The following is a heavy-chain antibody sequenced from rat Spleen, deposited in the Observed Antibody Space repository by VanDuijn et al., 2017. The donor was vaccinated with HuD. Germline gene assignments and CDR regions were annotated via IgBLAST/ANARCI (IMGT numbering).Heavy chain of an antibody. CDR1: GFTFSDYY. V-gene: IGHV5-7*01. D-gene: IGHD1-3*01. CDR2: ISSDGSSI. Sequence: EVQLVESDGGLVQPGRSLKLSCAASGFTFSDYYRAWVRQAPKQGLEWVATISSDGSSINYRDSVKGRFTISRDNAKSTLYLQVDSLRSEDTATYYCARGTRNYSTYGGFVYWGQGTLVTVSS. J-gene: IGHJ3*01. CDR3: ARGTRNYSTYGGFVY.